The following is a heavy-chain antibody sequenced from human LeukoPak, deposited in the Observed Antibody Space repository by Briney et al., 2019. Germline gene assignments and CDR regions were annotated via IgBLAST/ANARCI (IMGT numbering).Heavy chain of an antibody. D-gene: IGHD1/OR15-1a*01. Sequence: PSETLSLTCTVSGGSISSYYWSWIRQPPGKGLDWIGCIYYGGRTNYNPSLKSRATMSIDTAKNQFSLNLTSVTAADTAVYYCARSISGTRLKFDCWGQGTLVTVSS. CDR3: ARSISGTRLKFDC. CDR1: GGSISSYY. CDR2: IYYGGRT. V-gene: IGHV4-59*08. J-gene: IGHJ5*01.